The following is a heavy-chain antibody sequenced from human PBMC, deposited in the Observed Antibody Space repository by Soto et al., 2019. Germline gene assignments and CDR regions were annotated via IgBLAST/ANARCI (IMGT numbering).Heavy chain of an antibody. CDR3: ARQTRASFYYGMDV. D-gene: IGHD2-2*01. V-gene: IGHV4-39*01. J-gene: IGHJ6*02. CDR1: GGSISSSSYY. Sequence: SETLSLTCTVSGGSISSSSYYWGWIRQPPGKGLEWIGSIYYSGSTYYNPSLKSRVTISVDTSKNQFSLKLSSVTAADTAVYYCARQTRASFYYGMDVWGQGTTVTVSS. CDR2: IYYSGST.